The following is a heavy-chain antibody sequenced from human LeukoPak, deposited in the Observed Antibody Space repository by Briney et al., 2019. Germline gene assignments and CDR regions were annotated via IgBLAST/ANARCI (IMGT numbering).Heavy chain of an antibody. CDR1: RYTFTSYG. Sequence: ASVKVSCKASRYTFTSYGISWVPQAPGQGLEWRGWISAYNGNTNYAQKLQGRVTMTTDTSTSTAYMELRSLRSDDTAVYYCARDGYCSSTSCYFDYYYGMDVWGQGTTVTVSS. V-gene: IGHV1-18*01. D-gene: IGHD2-2*01. J-gene: IGHJ6*02. CDR2: ISAYNGNT. CDR3: ARDGYCSSTSCYFDYYYGMDV.